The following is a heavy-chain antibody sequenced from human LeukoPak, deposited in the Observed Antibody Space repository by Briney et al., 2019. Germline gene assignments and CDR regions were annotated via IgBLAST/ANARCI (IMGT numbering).Heavy chain of an antibody. V-gene: IGHV4-61*02. Sequence: PSETLSLTCTVSGGSISSGSYYWSWIRQPAGKGLEWIGRIYTSGSTNYNPSLKSRVTISVDTSKNQFSPKLSSVTAADTAVYYCARDAMIVVVNAFDIWGQGTMVTVSS. J-gene: IGHJ3*02. D-gene: IGHD3-22*01. CDR1: GGSISSGSYY. CDR3: ARDAMIVVVNAFDI. CDR2: IYTSGST.